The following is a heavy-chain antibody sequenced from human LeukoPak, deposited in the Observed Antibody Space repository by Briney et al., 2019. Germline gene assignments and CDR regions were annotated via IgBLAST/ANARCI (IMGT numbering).Heavy chain of an antibody. Sequence: GASVKVSCKASGYTFTSYYMNWVRQAPGQGLEWMGIINPTGGSTSYAQKFQGRVTMTRDTSTSTAYMELSSLRSEDTAVYYCAGASITIFGVVKGQGYWFDPWGQGALVTVSS. CDR2: INPTGGST. V-gene: IGHV1-46*01. CDR1: GYTFTSYY. CDR3: AGASITIFGVVKGQGYWFDP. J-gene: IGHJ5*02. D-gene: IGHD3-3*01.